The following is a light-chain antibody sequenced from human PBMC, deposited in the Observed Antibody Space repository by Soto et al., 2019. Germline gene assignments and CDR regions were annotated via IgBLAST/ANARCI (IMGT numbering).Light chain of an antibody. J-gene: IGKJ2*01. Sequence: DIQMTQSPSSLSASVGDRLTITCRTSQNIINYLNWYQQKPGKAPKLLIYGASSLQSGVPSRFSGSGSGTDFTLSITSLQPEDFATYYCQHSYSIPYTYGQGTKLEIK. CDR2: GAS. V-gene: IGKV1-39*01. CDR3: QHSYSIPYT. CDR1: QNIINY.